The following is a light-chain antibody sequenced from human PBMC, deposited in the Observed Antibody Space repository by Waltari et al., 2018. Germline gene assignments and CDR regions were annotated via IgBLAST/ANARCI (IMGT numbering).Light chain of an antibody. J-gene: IGLJ3*02. V-gene: IGLV1-51*01. CDR1: SSNIGNRY. Sequence: QSVLTQAPSVSAAPGQKVTISCAGSSSNIGNRYVSWYQQFPGTAPKLLIYDNDKRTSAIPDRVSASKAGTSATLYITGLRTGDESNYYCETWDTSLSAWVFGGGTKLTVL. CDR2: DND. CDR3: ETWDTSLSAWV.